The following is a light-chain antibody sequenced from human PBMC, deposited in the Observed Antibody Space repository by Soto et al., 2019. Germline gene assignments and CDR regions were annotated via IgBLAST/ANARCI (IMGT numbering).Light chain of an antibody. J-gene: IGKJ1*01. CDR1: QGVGRS. Sequence: IQMTQSPSSLSASAGDRVAIACRASQGVGRSLAWYQQKPGQAPKLLIYAASTLQRGVPPRFSGGGSGTDFTLTISSLQSEDFATYYCQNYKNSPWTFGHGTKVEIK. V-gene: IGKV1-8*01. CDR3: QNYKNSPWT. CDR2: AAS.